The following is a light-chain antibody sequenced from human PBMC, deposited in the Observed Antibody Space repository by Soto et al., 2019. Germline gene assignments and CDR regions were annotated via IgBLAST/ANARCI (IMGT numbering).Light chain of an antibody. J-gene: IGKJ5*01. CDR2: GAS. CDR1: PSVGSNY. Sequence: IVVTQFPCTLSLSPGERATLSCRASPSVGSNYLAWYQQRPGQPPNLLIFGASHRAPDVPDRFSGGGSGTDFTLTISSLEPEDFAVYYCQQRSNWPSITFGQGTKLDIK. CDR3: QQRSNWPSIT. V-gene: IGKV3D-20*02.